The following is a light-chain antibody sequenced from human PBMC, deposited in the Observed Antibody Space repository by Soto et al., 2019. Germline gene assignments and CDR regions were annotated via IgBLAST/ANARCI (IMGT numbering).Light chain of an antibody. CDR2: AAY. Sequence: DIQMTQAPSSLSASVGDRVTITCRARQDISTYLAWYQQKPGKVPKLLISAAYTLQSGVPPRFSGSGSGTEFTITISSLQPEDVATYYCQKYDNAPLTFGGGTKVEIK. CDR1: QDISTY. V-gene: IGKV1-27*01. J-gene: IGKJ4*01. CDR3: QKYDNAPLT.